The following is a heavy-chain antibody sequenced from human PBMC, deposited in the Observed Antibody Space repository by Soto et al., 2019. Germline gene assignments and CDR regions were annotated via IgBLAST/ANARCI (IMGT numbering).Heavy chain of an antibody. Sequence: ASVKVSCKASGYTFTSYDINWVRQATGQGLEWMGWMNPNSGNTGYAQKFQGRVTMTRDTSSNTVYMDLSRLTSDDTAVYYCAREGTGYSAFDIWGQGTMVTVSS. D-gene: IGHD3-9*01. CDR3: AREGTGYSAFDI. CDR2: MNPNSGNT. J-gene: IGHJ3*02. V-gene: IGHV1-8*01. CDR1: GYTFTSYD.